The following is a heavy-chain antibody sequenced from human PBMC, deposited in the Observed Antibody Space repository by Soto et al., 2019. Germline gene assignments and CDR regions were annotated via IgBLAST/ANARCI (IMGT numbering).Heavy chain of an antibody. CDR3: ARALGYTYGHLPIDF. CDR1: GGSFSGYY. D-gene: IGHD5-18*01. J-gene: IGHJ4*02. Sequence: QVQLQQWGAGLLKPSETLSLTCAVYGGSFSGYYWSWIRQPPGKGLEWIGESNHRGSTNYNPSLKSRVTISVDTSKNQFSLKLNSATAADTAVYYCARALGYTYGHLPIDFWGQGTLLTVSS. V-gene: IGHV4-34*01. CDR2: SNHRGST.